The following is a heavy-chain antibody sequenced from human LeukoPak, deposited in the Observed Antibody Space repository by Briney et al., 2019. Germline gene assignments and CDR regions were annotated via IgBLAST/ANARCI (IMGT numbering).Heavy chain of an antibody. CDR3: ARGGFGELFTNWFDP. CDR1: GGSISSYY. J-gene: IGHJ5*02. Sequence: SETLSLTCTVSGGSISSYYWSWIRQPPGKGLEWIGYIYYSGSTNYNPSLKSRVTISVGTSKNQFSLKLSSVTAADTAVYYCARGGFGELFTNWFDPWGQGTLVTVSS. D-gene: IGHD3-10*01. V-gene: IGHV4-59*01. CDR2: IYYSGST.